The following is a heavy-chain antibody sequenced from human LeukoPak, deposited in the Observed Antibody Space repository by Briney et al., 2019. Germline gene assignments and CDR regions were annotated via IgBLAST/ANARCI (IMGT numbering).Heavy chain of an antibody. CDR2: ISSSGSTI. V-gene: IGHV3-48*04. D-gene: IGHD5-24*01. Sequence: GGSLRLSCAASGFTFSSYSMNWVRQAPGKGLEWVSYISSSGSTIYYADSVKGRFTISRDNAKNSLYLQMNSLRAEDTAVYYCARVRRDGYKDNSYYYYYYYYMDVWGKGTTVTISS. CDR1: GFTFSSYS. J-gene: IGHJ6*03. CDR3: ARVRRDGYKDNSYYYYYYYYMDV.